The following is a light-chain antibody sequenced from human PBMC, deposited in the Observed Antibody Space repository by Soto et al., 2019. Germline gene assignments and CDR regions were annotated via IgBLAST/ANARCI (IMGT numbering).Light chain of an antibody. CDR2: AAS. CDR3: QYYGNSRIT. Sequence: EIVLTQSPGTLSLSPGERVTLSCRASQSVNNNFLSWYQQKPGQAPRLLIYAASSGATGIPDRFSGSGSGTVFTLTINRLEPEDFVVYYCQYYGNSRITFGQGTRLEIK. V-gene: IGKV3-20*01. CDR1: QSVNNNF. J-gene: IGKJ5*01.